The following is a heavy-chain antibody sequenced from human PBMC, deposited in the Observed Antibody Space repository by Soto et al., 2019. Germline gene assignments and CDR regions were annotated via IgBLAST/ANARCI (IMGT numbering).Heavy chain of an antibody. CDR2: IYYSGST. CDR3: ARAFLYYDSSGYLVDAFDI. J-gene: IGHJ3*02. Sequence: QVQLQESGPGLVKPSQTLSLTCTVSGGSISSGDYYWSWIRQPPGKGLEWIGYIYYSGSTYYNPSLKSRVTISVDTSKNQFSLKLSSVTAADTAVYYCARAFLYYDSSGYLVDAFDIWGQGTMVTVSS. CDR1: GGSISSGDYY. V-gene: IGHV4-30-4*01. D-gene: IGHD3-22*01.